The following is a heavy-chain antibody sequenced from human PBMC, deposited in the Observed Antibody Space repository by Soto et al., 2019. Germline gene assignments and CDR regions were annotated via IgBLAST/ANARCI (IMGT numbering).Heavy chain of an antibody. CDR1: GYTFTRYA. Sequence: QVQLVQSGAEVKKPGASVKVSCKASGYTFTRYAMHWVRQAPGQRLEWMGWINAGNGNTKYSQKFQGRVTITRDTSASTAYMELSSLRSEDTAVYYCARVIGGLYYFDYWGQGTLVTVSS. D-gene: IGHD3-16*01. V-gene: IGHV1-3*01. J-gene: IGHJ4*02. CDR3: ARVIGGLYYFDY. CDR2: INAGNGNT.